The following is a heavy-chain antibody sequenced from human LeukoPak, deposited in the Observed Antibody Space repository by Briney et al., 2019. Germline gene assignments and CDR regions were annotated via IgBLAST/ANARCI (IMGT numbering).Heavy chain of an antibody. D-gene: IGHD5-12*01. CDR1: GFTFSTYV. V-gene: IGHV3-23*01. CDR2: ISGSGGTT. CDR3: AKDLLGSNSGWPGY. Sequence: PGGSLKLSCAASGFTFSTYVMSWVRQAPGEGLEWVSSISGSGGTTNYADSVKGRFTISRDNSKSTLYLQMSSLRAEDAAVYYCAKDLLGSNSGWPGYWCQGTLVTV. J-gene: IGHJ4*02.